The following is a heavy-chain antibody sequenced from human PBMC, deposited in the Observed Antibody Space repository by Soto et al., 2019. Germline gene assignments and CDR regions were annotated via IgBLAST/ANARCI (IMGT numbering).Heavy chain of an antibody. J-gene: IGHJ6*02. CDR2: INHSGST. Sequence: KPSETLSLTCAVYGGSFSGYYWSWIRQPPGKGLEWIGEINHSGSTNYNPSLKSRVTISVDTSKNQFSLKLSSVTAADTAVYYCARLRVGAGRYYYGMDVWGQGTTVTVSS. CDR3: ARLRVGAGRYYYGMDV. V-gene: IGHV4-34*01. D-gene: IGHD3-16*01. CDR1: GGSFSGYY.